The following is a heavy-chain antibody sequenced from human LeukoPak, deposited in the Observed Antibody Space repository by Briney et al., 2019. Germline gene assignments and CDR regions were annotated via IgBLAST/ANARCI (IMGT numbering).Heavy chain of an antibody. CDR2: ISYTGTYI. Sequence: PGGSLRLSCSASAVTFKTYNMNWVRQVPGKGLEWVSSISYTGTYIYYADSVKGRFTISRDNAENSVYLQMNSLRVEDTAVYYCTRDRGSYRPIDYRGQGTLVTVSS. D-gene: IGHD1-26*01. J-gene: IGHJ4*02. CDR3: TRDRGSYRPIDY. CDR1: AVTFKTYN. V-gene: IGHV3-21*01.